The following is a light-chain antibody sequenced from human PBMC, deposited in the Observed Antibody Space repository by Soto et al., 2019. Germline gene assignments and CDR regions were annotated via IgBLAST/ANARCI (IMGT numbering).Light chain of an antibody. V-gene: IGKV1-39*01. CDR2: AAF. CDR1: QVISNS. J-gene: IGKJ4*01. Sequence: DVQMTQSPSSVSASVGDRVTLTCRASQVISNSLAWYQQKPGKAPRLLIYAAFNVQGGVPSRFNGSGFGTDFTVTISNLQPEDFATYYCQQSFSTPLSFGGGTKVEIK. CDR3: QQSFSTPLS.